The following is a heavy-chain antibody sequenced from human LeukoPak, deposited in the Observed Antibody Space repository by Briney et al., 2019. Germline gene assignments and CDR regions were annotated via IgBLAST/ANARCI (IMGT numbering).Heavy chain of an antibody. J-gene: IGHJ4*02. Sequence: SETLSLTCAVYGGSFSGYYWSWIRQPPGKGLEWIGEINHSGSTNYNPSLKSRVTIPVDTSKNQFSLKLRYVTAADTAVYYCARVTGYMVEDFFDYWGQGTLVTVSS. CDR3: ARVTGYMVEDFFDY. CDR1: GGSFSGYY. V-gene: IGHV4-34*01. D-gene: IGHD3-9*01. CDR2: INHSGST.